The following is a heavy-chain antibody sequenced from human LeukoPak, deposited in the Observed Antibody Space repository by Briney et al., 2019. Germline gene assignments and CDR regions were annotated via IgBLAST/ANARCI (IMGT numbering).Heavy chain of an antibody. V-gene: IGHV3-33*01. Sequence: PGGSLRLSCAASGFTFSSYGMHWVRQAPGKGLEWVAVIWYDGSNKYYADSVKGRFTISRDNSKNTLYLQMNSLRAEDTAVYYCAAAILYYYGMDVWGQGTTVTVSS. CDR2: IWYDGSNK. CDR1: GFTFSSYG. D-gene: IGHD2-2*02. CDR3: AAAILYYYGMDV. J-gene: IGHJ6*02.